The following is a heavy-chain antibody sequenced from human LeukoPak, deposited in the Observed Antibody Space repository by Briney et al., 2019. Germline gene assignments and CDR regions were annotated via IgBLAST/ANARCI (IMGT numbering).Heavy chain of an antibody. D-gene: IGHD2-2*01. CDR3: AKGGDIVVVPRWVFDY. J-gene: IGHJ4*02. CDR1: GGSISSYY. Sequence: SETLSLTCTVSGGSISSYYWSWIRQPAGKGLEWIGRIYTSGSINYNPSLKSRVTMSVDTSKNQFSLKLSSVTAADTAVYYCAKGGDIVVVPRWVFDYWGQGTLVTVSS. CDR2: IYTSGSI. V-gene: IGHV4-4*07.